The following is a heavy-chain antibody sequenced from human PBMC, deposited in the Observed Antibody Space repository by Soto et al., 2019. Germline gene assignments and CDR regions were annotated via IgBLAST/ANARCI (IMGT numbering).Heavy chain of an antibody. CDR3: ARASYYDSSGYCDYWYFDL. D-gene: IGHD3-22*01. V-gene: IGHV1-18*01. J-gene: IGHJ2*01. CDR2: ISAYNGNT. Sequence: GASVKVSCKASGYSFTSHGISWVRQAPGQGLEWMGWISAYNGNTYYVQRLQGRVTMTTDTSTSTAYMELRSLRSDDTAVYYCARASYYDSSGYCDYWYFDLWGRGTLVTVSS. CDR1: GYSFTSHG.